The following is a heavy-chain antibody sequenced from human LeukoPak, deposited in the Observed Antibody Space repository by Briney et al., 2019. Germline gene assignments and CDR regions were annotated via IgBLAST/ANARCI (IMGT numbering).Heavy chain of an antibody. CDR1: GGSISSYY. D-gene: IGHD4-17*01. CDR3: AREPRGTTVTTPGGYYYGMDV. V-gene: IGHV4-59*01. Sequence: PSETLSLICTVSGGSISSYYWSWIWQPPGKGLEWFGYIYYSGSTNYNPSLKSRVTISVDTSKNQFSLKLSSVTAADTAVYYCAREPRGTTVTTPGGYYYGMDVWGQGTTVTVSS. CDR2: IYYSGST. J-gene: IGHJ6*02.